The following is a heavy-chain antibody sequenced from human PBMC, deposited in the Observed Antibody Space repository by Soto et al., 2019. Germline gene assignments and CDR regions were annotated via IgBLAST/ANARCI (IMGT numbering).Heavy chain of an antibody. J-gene: IGHJ4*02. CDR3: ARVSPLDIVVVVAATSGAFDY. CDR1: GGYFSGYY. D-gene: IGHD2-15*01. Sequence: SETLSLTCAVYGGYFSGYYWSWIRQPPGKGLEWIGEINHSGSTNYNPSLKSRVTISVDTSKNQFSLKLSSVTAADTAVYYCARVSPLDIVVVVAATSGAFDYWGQGTLVTVSS. V-gene: IGHV4-34*01. CDR2: INHSGST.